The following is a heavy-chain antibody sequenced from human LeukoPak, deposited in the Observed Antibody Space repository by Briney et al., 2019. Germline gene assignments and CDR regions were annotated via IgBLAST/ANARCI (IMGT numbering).Heavy chain of an antibody. D-gene: IGHD1-1*01. V-gene: IGHV4-30-2*01. CDR3: ARVSGHDAFDI. J-gene: IGHJ3*02. CDR1: GGSISSGGYS. Sequence: SQTLSLTCAVSGGSISSGGYSWSWIRQPPGKGLEWIGYIYHSGSTYYNPSLKSRVTISVDRSKNQFSLKLNSVTAADTAVYYCARVSGHDAFDIWGQGTMVTVSS. CDR2: IYHSGST.